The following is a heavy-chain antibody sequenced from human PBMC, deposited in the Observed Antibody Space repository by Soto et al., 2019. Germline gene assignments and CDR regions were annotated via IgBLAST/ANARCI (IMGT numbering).Heavy chain of an antibody. D-gene: IGHD3-16*02. CDR2: ISGSGGTT. CDR3: AKGRGGDLVVIPGATGFAP. CDR1: GLTFSNSA. Sequence: GGSLRLSCAASGLTFSNSAMNWVRQAPGKGLHWVSSISGSGGTTYYADSVKGRFTISRDNSKNTLYLQMNSLRAEDTAVYYCAKGRGGDLVVIPGATGFAPGGQETLVTVSS. V-gene: IGHV3-23*01. J-gene: IGHJ5*02.